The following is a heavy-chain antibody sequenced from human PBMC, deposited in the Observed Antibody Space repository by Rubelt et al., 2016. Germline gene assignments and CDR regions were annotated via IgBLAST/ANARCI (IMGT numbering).Heavy chain of an antibody. V-gene: IGHV4-59*08. CDR2: MYYSGRT. J-gene: IGHJ6*02. CDR3: ARDCSGGSCYYYGMDV. D-gene: IGHD2-15*01. Sequence: QVQLQESGPGLVKPSETLSLTCTVSGGSISSYYWSWIRQPPGKGLEWIGYMYYSGRTNYNPSLKSRVTISVDTSKNQFSLKLSSVTAADTAVYYCARDCSGGSCYYYGMDVWGQGTTVTVSS. CDR1: GGSISSYY.